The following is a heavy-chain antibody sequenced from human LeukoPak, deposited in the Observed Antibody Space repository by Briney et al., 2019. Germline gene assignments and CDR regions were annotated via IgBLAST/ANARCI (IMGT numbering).Heavy chain of an antibody. CDR1: GYTFTSYG. CDR3: ARVGEDIVVVVAATYYFDY. D-gene: IGHD2-15*01. CDR2: ISAYNGNT. V-gene: IGHV1-18*01. Sequence: ASVKVSCKASGYTFTSYGISWVRQAPGQGLEWMGWISAYNGNTNYAQKLQGRVTMTTDTSTSTAYMELRSLRSDDTAVYYCARVGEDIVVVVAATYYFDYWGQGTLVTVSS. J-gene: IGHJ4*02.